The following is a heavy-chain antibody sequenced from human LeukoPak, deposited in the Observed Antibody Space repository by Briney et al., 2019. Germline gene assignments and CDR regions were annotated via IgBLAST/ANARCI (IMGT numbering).Heavy chain of an antibody. CDR2: ISAYNGNT. CDR3: AREGSLHHSGDYYLSWFDP. V-gene: IGHV1-18*01. J-gene: IGHJ5*02. Sequence: ASVKVSCKTSGFTFNTYGIAWVRQAPAQGLEGMGWISAYNGNTNYAQNLQDRVPMTTDTSTTTAYMELRGLRSDDTAVYYCAREGSLHHSGDYYLSWFDPWGQGTLVTVSS. D-gene: IGHD3-22*01. CDR1: GFTFNTYG.